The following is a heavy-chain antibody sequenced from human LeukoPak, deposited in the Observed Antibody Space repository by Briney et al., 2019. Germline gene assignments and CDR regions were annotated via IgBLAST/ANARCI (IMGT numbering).Heavy chain of an antibody. CDR1: GFSFSDAW. CDR2: IRSKTYGGTT. J-gene: IGHJ4*02. Sequence: GGSLRLSCAASGFSFSDAWMSWVRQAPGKGLEWVGRIRSKTYGGTTEYAEPVKGRFAISRDDSKNTVYLQMNSLKTEDTAIYYCTTLSYVGGYWGQGTLVTVSS. D-gene: IGHD3-10*02. V-gene: IGHV3-15*01. CDR3: TTLSYVGGY.